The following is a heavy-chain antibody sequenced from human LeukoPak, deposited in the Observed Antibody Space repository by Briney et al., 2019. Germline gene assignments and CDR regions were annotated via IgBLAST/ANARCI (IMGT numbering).Heavy chain of an antibody. CDR3: ARGLRDRYGMDV. J-gene: IGHJ6*02. V-gene: IGHV3-21*01. Sequence: GGSLRLSCAASGFTFSSYAMSWVRQAPGKGLEWVSSISSSSSYIYYADSVKGRFTISRDNAKNSLYLQMNSLRAEDTAVYYCARGLRDRYGMDVWGQGTTVTVSS. CDR2: ISSSSSYI. CDR1: GFTFSSYA.